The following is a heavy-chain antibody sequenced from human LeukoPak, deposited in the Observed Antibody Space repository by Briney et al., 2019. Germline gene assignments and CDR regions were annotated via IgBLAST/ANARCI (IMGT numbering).Heavy chain of an antibody. CDR2: ISGSGGST. Sequence: GGSLRLSCAASGFTLSSYAMSWVRQAPGKGLEWVSAISGSGGSTYYADSVKGRFTISRDNSKNTLYLQMNSLRAEDTAVYYCATPGDVVATIEKTAWGQGTLVTVSS. V-gene: IGHV3-23*01. D-gene: IGHD5-12*01. J-gene: IGHJ5*02. CDR3: ATPGDVVATIEKTA. CDR1: GFTLSSYA.